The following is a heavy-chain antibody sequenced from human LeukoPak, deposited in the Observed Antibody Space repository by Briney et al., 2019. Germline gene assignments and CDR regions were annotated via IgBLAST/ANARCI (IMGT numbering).Heavy chain of an antibody. CDR1: GGSISSSSYY. V-gene: IGHV4-39*07. Sequence: SETLSLTCTVSGGSISSSSYYWGWIRQPPGKGLEWIGSIYYSGSTYYNPSLKSRVTILLDTFKNQFSLRLTSMTAADTAVYYCSRGRIDYGDYGTLDYWGQGTLVTVSS. D-gene: IGHD4-17*01. CDR2: IYYSGST. J-gene: IGHJ4*02. CDR3: SRGRIDYGDYGTLDY.